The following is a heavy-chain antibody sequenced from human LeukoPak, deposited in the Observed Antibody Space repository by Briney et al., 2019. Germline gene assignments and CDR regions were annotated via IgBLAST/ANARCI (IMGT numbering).Heavy chain of an antibody. J-gene: IGHJ4*02. CDR2: ISTTGGT. D-gene: IGHD5-12*01. Sequence: PSETLSLTCTVSGGSISIFYWSWIRQSPGKGLEYIGYISTTGGTNYNPSLRSRVTISVDTSKNQFSLNLSSVSATDTAVYYCARHGRIGATRGRAVDSWGQGSLVTVSS. CDR3: ARHGRIGATRGRAVDS. CDR1: GGSISIFY. V-gene: IGHV4-4*08.